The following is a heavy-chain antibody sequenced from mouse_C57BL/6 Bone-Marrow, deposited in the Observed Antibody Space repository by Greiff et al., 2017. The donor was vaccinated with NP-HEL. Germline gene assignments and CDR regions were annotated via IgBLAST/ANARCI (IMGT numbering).Heavy chain of an antibody. CDR1: GFTFSSYT. CDR3: ARQEPLWLFAY. Sequence: EVKVEESGGGLVKPGGSLKLSCAASGFTFSSYTMSWVRQTPEKRLEWVATISGGGGNTYYPDNAKNTLYLQMSSLRSEDTALYYCARQEPLWLFAYWGQGTLVTVSA. J-gene: IGHJ3*01. D-gene: IGHD2-2*01. CDR2: ISGGGGNT. V-gene: IGHV5-9*01.